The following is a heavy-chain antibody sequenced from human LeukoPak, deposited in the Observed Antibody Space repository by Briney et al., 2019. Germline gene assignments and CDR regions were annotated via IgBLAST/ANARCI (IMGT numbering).Heavy chain of an antibody. Sequence: GRSLRLSCAASGFTFSSYAMHWVRQAPGKGLEWVSSISSSSSYIYYADSVKGRFTISRDNAKNSLYLQMNSLRAEDTAVYYCARGGDTYYYMDVWGKGTTVTISS. CDR3: ARGGDTYYYMDV. CDR1: GFTFSSYA. D-gene: IGHD3-10*01. CDR2: ISSSSSYI. J-gene: IGHJ6*03. V-gene: IGHV3-21*01.